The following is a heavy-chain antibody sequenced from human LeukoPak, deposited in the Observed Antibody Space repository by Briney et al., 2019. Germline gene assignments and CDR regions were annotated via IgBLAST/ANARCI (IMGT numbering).Heavy chain of an antibody. V-gene: IGHV3-23*01. CDR3: ARDKRVVVPAAIWGTFDY. CDR1: GFTFSSYA. D-gene: IGHD2-2*02. J-gene: IGHJ4*02. CDR2: ISGSGGST. Sequence: GGSLRLSCAASGFTFSSYAMSWVRQAPGKGLEWVSAISGSGGSTYYADSVKGRFTISRDNSKNTLYLQMNSLRAEDTAVYYCARDKRVVVPAAIWGTFDYWGQGTLVTVSS.